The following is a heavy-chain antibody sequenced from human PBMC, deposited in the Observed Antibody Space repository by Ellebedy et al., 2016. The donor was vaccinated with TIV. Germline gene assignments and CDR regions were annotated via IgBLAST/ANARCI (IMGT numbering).Heavy chain of an antibody. CDR2: IYHSGST. V-gene: IGHV4-30-2*01. CDR1: GGSISSGGYS. D-gene: IGHD6-6*01. J-gene: IGHJ4*02. CDR3: ARHAQLAPFDY. Sequence: MPSETLSLTCAVSGGSISSGGYSWSWLRQPPGKGLEWIGYIYHSGSTYYNPSLKSRVTISVDTSKNQFSLKLSSVTAADTAVYYCARHAQLAPFDYWGQGTLVTVSS.